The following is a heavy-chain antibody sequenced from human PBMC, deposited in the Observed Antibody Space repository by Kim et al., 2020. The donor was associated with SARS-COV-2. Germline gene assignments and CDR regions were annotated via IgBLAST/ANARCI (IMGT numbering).Heavy chain of an antibody. CDR2: NNAGNGNT. D-gene: IGHD3-9*01. J-gene: IGHJ6*03. CDR1: GYTFTSYA. Sequence: ASVKVSCKASGYTFTSYAMHWVRQAPGQRLEWIVWNNAGNGNTKYSQKFQGRVTITRDTSASTAYMELSSLRSEDTAVYYFARDSYYDIFRYYYYYMDVWGKGTTVTVSS. CDR3: ARDSYYDIFRYYYYYMDV. V-gene: IGHV1-3*01.